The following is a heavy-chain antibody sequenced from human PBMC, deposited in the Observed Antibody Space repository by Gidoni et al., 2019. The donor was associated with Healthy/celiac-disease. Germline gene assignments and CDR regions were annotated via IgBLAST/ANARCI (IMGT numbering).Heavy chain of an antibody. Sequence: EVQLVESGGGLVQHGRSLILSCAASGFTFDAYAMHWVRQAPGKGLEWGSGISWNSGSIGYADSVKGRFTISRDNAKNSLYLQMNSLRAEDTALYYCAKGRGAAAGLYYYYYGMDVWGQGTTVTVSS. J-gene: IGHJ6*02. CDR2: ISWNSGSI. V-gene: IGHV3-9*01. CDR3: AKGRGAAAGLYYYYYGMDV. CDR1: GFTFDAYA. D-gene: IGHD6-13*01.